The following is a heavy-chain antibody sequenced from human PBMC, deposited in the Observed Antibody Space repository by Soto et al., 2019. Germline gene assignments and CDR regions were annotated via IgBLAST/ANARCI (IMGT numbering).Heavy chain of an antibody. CDR2: LYYTGST. CDR1: GGSISSSNYY. CDR3: ARRRPAVVLQGASAI. V-gene: IGHV4-39*01. D-gene: IGHD2-21*01. J-gene: IGHJ3*02. Sequence: QVQLQESGPGLVKPSETLSLTCAVSGGSISSSNYYWGWIRQPPGMGLEWIVSLYYTGSTSYNPSLKSRVTIAVHTSKNQFSQTLGPVTAPDTAVHCCARRRPAVVLQGASAIWGLGTMVPVSA.